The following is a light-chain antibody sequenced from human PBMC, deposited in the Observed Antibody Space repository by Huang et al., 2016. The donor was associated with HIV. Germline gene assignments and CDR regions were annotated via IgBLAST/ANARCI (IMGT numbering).Light chain of an antibody. J-gene: IGKJ5*01. CDR1: QSLLHGNGYTF. CDR2: LGS. CDR3: MQALQTPIT. Sequence: DIVMTQSPLSLPVTPGVPASLSCRSSQSLLHGNGYTFLDWYLKKPGQSPHLRIYLGSKRASGVPDRVSGRGSGTDFTLKISRVEADDVWVYYCMQALQTPITFGRGTRLEIK. V-gene: IGKV2-28*01.